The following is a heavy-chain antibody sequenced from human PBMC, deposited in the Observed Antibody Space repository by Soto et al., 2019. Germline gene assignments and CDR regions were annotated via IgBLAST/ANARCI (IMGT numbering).Heavy chain of an antibody. J-gene: IGHJ6*02. CDR2: IYSGGST. CDR3: ARDTAMVLRNSYYYYGMDV. Sequence: GGSPRLSCAASGFTVSSNYMSWVRQAPGKGLEWVSVIYSGGSTYYADSVKGRFTISRDTSKNTLYLQMNSLRAEDTAVYYCARDTAMVLRNSYYYYGMDVWGQGTTVTVSS. CDR1: GFTVSSNY. V-gene: IGHV3-66*01. D-gene: IGHD5-18*01.